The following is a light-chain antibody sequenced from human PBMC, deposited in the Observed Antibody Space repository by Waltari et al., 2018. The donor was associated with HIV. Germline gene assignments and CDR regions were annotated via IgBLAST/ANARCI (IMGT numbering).Light chain of an antibody. Sequence: QSVLTQPPSVSAAPGQSVTISCSATIGNFRINFVSWYQQLPGTAPRLIIYDNDKRPSGIPDRFSGSKSGTSATLAISGLQPGDEAFYYCETWHTALSAGVFGTGTKVTVL. CDR2: DND. CDR3: ETWHTALSAGV. V-gene: IGLV1-51*01. CDR1: IGNFRINF. J-gene: IGLJ1*01.